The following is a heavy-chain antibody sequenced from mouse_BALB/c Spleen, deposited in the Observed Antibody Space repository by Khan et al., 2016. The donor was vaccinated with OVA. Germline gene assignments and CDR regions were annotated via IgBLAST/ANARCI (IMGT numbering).Heavy chain of an antibody. CDR2: IDPYYGGA. Sequence: VQLKQSGPELEKPGASVKISCKASGYSFTGYNMNWVKQSNGKSLEWIGNIDPYYGGATYNQKFKGKATLTVDKSSSTAYRQLKSLTSEDSAVYYCTRGYGNYVRYYFDYWGQGTTLTVSS. D-gene: IGHD2-10*02. J-gene: IGHJ2*01. CDR3: TRGYGNYVRYYFDY. CDR1: GYSFTGYN. V-gene: IGHV1-39*01.